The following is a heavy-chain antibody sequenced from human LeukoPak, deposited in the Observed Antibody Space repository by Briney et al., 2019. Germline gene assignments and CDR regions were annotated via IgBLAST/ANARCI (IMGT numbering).Heavy chain of an antibody. V-gene: IGHV3-21*01. CDR3: ARELDGIQDFDY. CDR1: GFTFSSYS. Sequence: GESLKISCAASGFTFSSYSMNWVRQAPGKGLEWVSSISHRNSHTFYADSVRGRFTISRDTAKNSLYLQMNSLRAEDTAVYYCARELDGIQDFDYWGQGTLVTVSS. J-gene: IGHJ4*02. CDR2: ISHRNSHT. D-gene: IGHD1-1*01.